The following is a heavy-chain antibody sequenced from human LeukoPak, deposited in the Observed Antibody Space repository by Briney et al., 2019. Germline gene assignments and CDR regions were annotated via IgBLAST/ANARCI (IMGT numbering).Heavy chain of an antibody. CDR3: ARGSVPAALVPYYYYMDV. V-gene: IGHV4-4*08. CDR1: GGSISSYY. CDR2: IYTSGST. Sequence: SETLSLTCTVSGGSISSYYWSWIRQPPGKGLEWIGRIYTSGSTNYNPSLKSRVTISVDTSKNQFSLKLSSVTAADTAVYYCARGSVPAALVPYYYYMDVWGKGTTVTVSS. J-gene: IGHJ6*03. D-gene: IGHD2-2*01.